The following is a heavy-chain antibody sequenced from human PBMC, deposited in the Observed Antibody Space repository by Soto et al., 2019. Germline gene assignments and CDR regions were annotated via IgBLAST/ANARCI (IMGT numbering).Heavy chain of an antibody. Sequence: ASVKVSCKISGHTLTEFSIHWVRQAPGKGLEWMGGFDPEGGGSTSYAQKFQGRVTMTRDTSTSTVYMELSSLRSEDTAVYYCAREGGSSSSVDYYYYGMDVWGQGTTVTVSS. V-gene: IGHV1-24*01. J-gene: IGHJ6*02. CDR3: AREGGSSSSVDYYYYGMDV. CDR1: GHTLTEFS. D-gene: IGHD6-6*01. CDR2: FDPEGGGST.